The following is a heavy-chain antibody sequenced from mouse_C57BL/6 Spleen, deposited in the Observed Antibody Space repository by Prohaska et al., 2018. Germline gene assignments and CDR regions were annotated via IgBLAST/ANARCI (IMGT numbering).Heavy chain of an antibody. CDR2: INSDGSAI. D-gene: IGHD2-1*01. CDR1: GFTFSGFW. J-gene: IGHJ1*03. V-gene: IGHV11-2*01. Sequence: EVQLLETGGGLVQPGGSRGLSCEGSGFTFSGFWMSWVRQTPGKTLEWIGDINSDGSAINYAPSIKDRFTIFRDNDKSTLYLQMSNVRSEDTATYFCMRYGNYWYFDVWGTGNTVNVSS. CDR3: MRYGNYWYFDV.